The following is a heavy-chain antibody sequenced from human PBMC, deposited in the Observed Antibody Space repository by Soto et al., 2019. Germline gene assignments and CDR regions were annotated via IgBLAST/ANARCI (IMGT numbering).Heavy chain of an antibody. Sequence: SVKVSCKASGYTFTSYYMHWVRQAPGQGLEWMGRIIPILGIANYAQKFQGRVTITADKSTSTAYMELSSLRSEDTAVYYCAKMGSSYYYYGMDVWGQGTTVTVSS. CDR2: IIPILGIA. V-gene: IGHV1-69*02. CDR1: GYTFTSYY. CDR3: AKMGSSYYYYGMDV. J-gene: IGHJ6*02.